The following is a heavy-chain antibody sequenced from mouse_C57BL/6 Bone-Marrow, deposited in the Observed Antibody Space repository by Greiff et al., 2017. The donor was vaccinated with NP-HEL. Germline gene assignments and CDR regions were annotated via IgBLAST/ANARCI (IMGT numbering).Heavy chain of an antibody. CDR2: IYPGSGST. D-gene: IGHD1-1*02. V-gene: IGHV1-55*01. Sequence: QVQLQQPGAELVKPGASVKMSCKASGYTFTSYWITWVKQRPGQGLEWIGDIYPGSGSTNYNEKFKSKATLTVDTSSSTAYMQRSSLTSEDSAVYYCARWENYGLRRYYAMDFGDRGT. CDR1: GYTFTSYW. CDR3: ARWENYGLRRYYAMDF. J-gene: IGHJ4*01.